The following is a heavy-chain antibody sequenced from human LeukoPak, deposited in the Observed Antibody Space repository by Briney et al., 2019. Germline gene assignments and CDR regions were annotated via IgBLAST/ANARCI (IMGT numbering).Heavy chain of an antibody. D-gene: IGHD6-19*01. Sequence: ASVKVSCKASGYTFTSYGISWVRQAPGQGLEWMGWISAYNGNANYAQKLQGRVTMTTDTSTSTAYMELRSLRSDDTAVYYCARDSIAVAGTDGDYCYYGMDVWGQGTTVTVSS. J-gene: IGHJ6*02. CDR3: ARDSIAVAGTDGDYCYYGMDV. CDR2: ISAYNGNA. V-gene: IGHV1-18*01. CDR1: GYTFTSYG.